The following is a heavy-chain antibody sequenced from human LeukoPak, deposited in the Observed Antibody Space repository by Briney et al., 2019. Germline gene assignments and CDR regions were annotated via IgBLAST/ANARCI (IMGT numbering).Heavy chain of an antibody. D-gene: IGHD4-23*01. CDR2: IYPGDSDT. Sequence: GESLKISCKGSGYSFTSYWIGWVRQMPGKGLEWMGIIYPGDSDTRYSPSFQGQVTISADKSISTAYLQWSSLRSEDTAVYYCARFIESYGGNPGGYWGQGTLVTVSS. CDR3: ARFIESYGGNPGGY. V-gene: IGHV5-51*01. J-gene: IGHJ4*02. CDR1: GYSFTSYW.